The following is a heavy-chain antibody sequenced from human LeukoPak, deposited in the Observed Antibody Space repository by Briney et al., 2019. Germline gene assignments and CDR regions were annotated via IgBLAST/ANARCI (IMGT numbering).Heavy chain of an antibody. J-gene: IGHJ4*02. Sequence: PGGSLRLSCAASGFTVGSNYMSWVRQAPGKGLEWVSVIYSGGSTYYADSVKGRFTISRDNSKNTLYLQMNSLRAEDTAVYYCARGTTVPLGGENWGQGTLVTVSS. CDR2: IYSGGST. CDR1: GFTVGSNY. D-gene: IGHD4-17*01. CDR3: ARGTTVPLGGEN. V-gene: IGHV3-53*01.